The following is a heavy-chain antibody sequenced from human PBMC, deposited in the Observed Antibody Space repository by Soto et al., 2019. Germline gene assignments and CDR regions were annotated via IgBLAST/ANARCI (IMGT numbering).Heavy chain of an antibody. J-gene: IGHJ4*02. CDR2: ITSGGET. CDR1: GFTFGTYV. Sequence: EVQLLESGGALVQPGGSLRLSCAASGFTFGTYVMRWVRQAPGKGLEWVSSITSGGETYYADSVKGRFTISRDNSKNTLYLQMNSLRAEDTAVYYCAKGVYSSGRAPFDYWGQGTLVTVSS. CDR3: AKGVYSSGRAPFDY. V-gene: IGHV3-23*01. D-gene: IGHD3-22*01.